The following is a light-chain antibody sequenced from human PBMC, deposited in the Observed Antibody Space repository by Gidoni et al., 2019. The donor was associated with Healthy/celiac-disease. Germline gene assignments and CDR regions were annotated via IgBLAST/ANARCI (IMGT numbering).Light chain of an antibody. J-gene: IGKJ1*01. V-gene: IGKV3-15*01. CDR1: QSVSSN. CDR3: QQYNNWGT. CDR2: GAS. Sequence: ELVLTQSPATLSVSPGERATLPCRASQSVSSNLAWYQQKPGQAPRLLIYGASTRATGSPARFSGSGSGTEFTLTISSLQSEDFAVYYCQQYNNWGTFXQXTKVEIK.